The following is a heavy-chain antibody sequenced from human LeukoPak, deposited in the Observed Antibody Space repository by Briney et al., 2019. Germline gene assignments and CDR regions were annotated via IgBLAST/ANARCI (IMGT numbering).Heavy chain of an antibody. V-gene: IGHV3-23*01. CDR2: IFPSGGEL. CDR3: ARAPLTRYWYESSFDHDTFYYYMDV. Sequence: GGSLRLSCAASGFTFSTFAMIWVRQPPGKGREWVSSIFPSGGELHYADSVRGRFTISRDNSKSTLSLQMNSLRAEDTAIYYCARAPLTRYWYESSFDHDTFYYYMDVWGKGTTVTVSS. J-gene: IGHJ6*03. D-gene: IGHD3-22*01. CDR1: GFTFSTFA.